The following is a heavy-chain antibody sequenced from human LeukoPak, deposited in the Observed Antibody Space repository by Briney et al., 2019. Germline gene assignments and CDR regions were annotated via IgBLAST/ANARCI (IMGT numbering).Heavy chain of an antibody. Sequence: ASVKVSCKASGYTFTSYDINWVRQATGQGLEWMGWMNPNSGNTGYAQKFQGRVTMTRNTSISTAYMELSSLRSEDTAVYYCARGDNYYDILTGYYSGFDPWGQGTLVTVSS. CDR2: MNPNSGNT. CDR1: GYTFTSYD. J-gene: IGHJ5*02. CDR3: ARGDNYYDILTGYYSGFDP. D-gene: IGHD3-9*01. V-gene: IGHV1-8*01.